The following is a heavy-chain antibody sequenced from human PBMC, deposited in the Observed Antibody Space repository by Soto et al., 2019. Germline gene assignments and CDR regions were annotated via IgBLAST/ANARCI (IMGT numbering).Heavy chain of an antibody. Sequence: SQTLSLTCAISGYSVSSNISAWNCIRQSPSRGLEWLGRTYYRSKWYNDYAVSVKSRITINPDTSKNQFSLQLNSVTPEDTAVYYCARGDSSIAGPLDAFDIWGQGTMVTVSS. CDR1: GYSVSSNISA. D-gene: IGHD6-6*01. V-gene: IGHV6-1*01. CDR2: TYYRSKWYN. CDR3: ARGDSSIAGPLDAFDI. J-gene: IGHJ3*02.